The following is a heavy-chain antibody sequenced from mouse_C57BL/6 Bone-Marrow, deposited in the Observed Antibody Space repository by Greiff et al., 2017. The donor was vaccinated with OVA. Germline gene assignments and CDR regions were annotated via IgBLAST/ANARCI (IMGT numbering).Heavy chain of an antibody. V-gene: IGHV1-15*01. Sequence: VHVMESGAELVRPGASVTLSCKASGYTFTGYEMHWVKQTPVHGLAWIGSITPETGGTAYNQKFKGKAILTADKSSSTAYMELRSLTSEDSAVYYCTRVTGNYWGQGTTLTVSS. CDR2: ITPETGGT. D-gene: IGHD2-12*01. J-gene: IGHJ2*01. CDR3: TRVTGNY. CDR1: GYTFTGYE.